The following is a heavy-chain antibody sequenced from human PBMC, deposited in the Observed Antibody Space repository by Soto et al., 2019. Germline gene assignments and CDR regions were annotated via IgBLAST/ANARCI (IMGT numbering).Heavy chain of an antibody. V-gene: IGHV1-18*01. D-gene: IGHD3-9*01. CDR2: ISAYNGDT. J-gene: IGHJ6*02. CDR1: GYHLTSYG. Sequence: QVQLVQSGAEVKKPGASVKVSCKASGYHLTSYGISWVRQAPGQGLEWMGWISAYNGDTNYAQKFQGRGTLTTDTSRSTAYMELRSLRSDDTAVYYCATTTGYSYYYCGMGVWGQGTTVTVSS. CDR3: ATTTGYSYYYCGMGV.